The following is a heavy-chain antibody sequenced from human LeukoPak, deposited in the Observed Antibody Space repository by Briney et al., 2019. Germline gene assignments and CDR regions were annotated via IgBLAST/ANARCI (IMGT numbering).Heavy chain of an antibody. CDR2: ISGYNGNK. D-gene: IGHD3-10*01. J-gene: IGHJ4*02. CDR3: ARDQGSLTMVRGVIIPTFDY. CDR1: GYTFSSYG. V-gene: IGHV1-18*01. Sequence: ASVKVSCKASGYTFSSYGISWVRQAPGQGLEWMGWISGYNGNKQYAQKVQGRVTMTTDTSTNTAYMELRSLRSDDTAVYYCARDQGSLTMVRGVIIPTFDYWGQGTLVTVSS.